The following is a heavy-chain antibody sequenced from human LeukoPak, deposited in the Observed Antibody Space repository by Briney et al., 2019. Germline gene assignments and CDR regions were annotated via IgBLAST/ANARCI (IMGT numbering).Heavy chain of an antibody. CDR2: ISHSGST. D-gene: IGHD5-24*01. CDR1: GGSFSGYY. CDR3: ARGPVKMATTYDY. J-gene: IGHJ4*02. Sequence: PSETLSLTCAVYGGSFSGYYWSWIRQPPGKGLEWIGEISHSGSTNYNPSLKSRVTISVDTSKNQFSLKLSSVTAADTAVYYCARGPVKMATTYDYWGQGTLVTVSS. V-gene: IGHV4-34*01.